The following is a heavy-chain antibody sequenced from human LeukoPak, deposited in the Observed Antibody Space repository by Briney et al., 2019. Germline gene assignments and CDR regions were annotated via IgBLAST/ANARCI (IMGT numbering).Heavy chain of an antibody. D-gene: IGHD3-16*02. V-gene: IGHV3-23*01. CDR1: GFTFSSYA. CDR2: ISGSGGST. J-gene: IGHJ4*02. Sequence: GGSLRLSCAASGFTFSSYAMSWVRQAPGKGLEWVSAISGSGGSTYYADSVKGRFTISRDNSKNTLYLQMNSLRAEDTAVYYCAKGWEDYDYVWGSYRSRAFDYWGQGTLVTVSS. CDR3: AKGWEDYDYVWGSYRSRAFDY.